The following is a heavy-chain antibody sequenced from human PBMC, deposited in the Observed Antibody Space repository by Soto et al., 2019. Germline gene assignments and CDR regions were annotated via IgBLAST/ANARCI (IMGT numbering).Heavy chain of an antibody. CDR2: IIPIFGTA. J-gene: IGHJ4*02. CDR3: ARRTLQKVGATTRAHHFDY. CDR1: GGTFSSYA. V-gene: IGHV1-69*13. D-gene: IGHD1-26*01. Sequence: EASVKVSCKASGGTFSSYAISWVRQAPGQELEWMGGIIPIFGTANYAQKFQGRVTITADESTSTAYMELSSLRSEDTAVYYCARRTLQKVGATTRAHHFDYWGQGTLVTVSS.